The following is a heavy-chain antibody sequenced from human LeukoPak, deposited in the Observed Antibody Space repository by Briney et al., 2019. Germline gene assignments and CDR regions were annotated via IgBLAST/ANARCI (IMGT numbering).Heavy chain of an antibody. CDR3: ARVQLERVPDY. Sequence: PGGSLRLSCAASGFTFSSYWMSWVRQAPGKGLEWVANIKQDGSEKYYVDSVKGRFTISRDNAKNSLYLQMSSLRAEDTAVYYCARVQLERVPDYWGQGTLVTVSS. V-gene: IGHV3-7*01. CDR1: GFTFSSYW. D-gene: IGHD1-1*01. CDR2: IKQDGSEK. J-gene: IGHJ4*02.